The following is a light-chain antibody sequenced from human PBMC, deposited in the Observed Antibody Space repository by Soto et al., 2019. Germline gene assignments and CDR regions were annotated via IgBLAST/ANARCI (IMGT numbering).Light chain of an antibody. Sequence: DIQMTQSPSSVSASVGDRVTITCRPSQTIDTYVNWYQQKPGEAPKLLIFATSTLQSGVPSRFSGSKSGPDFFFTISSLQPEDFSTFYCQHSYSAPYTFGQGTKVELK. CDR2: ATS. V-gene: IGKV1-39*01. J-gene: IGKJ2*01. CDR1: QTIDTY. CDR3: QHSYSAPYT.